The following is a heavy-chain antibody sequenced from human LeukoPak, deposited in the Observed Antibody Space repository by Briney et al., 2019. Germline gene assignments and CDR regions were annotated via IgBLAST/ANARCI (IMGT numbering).Heavy chain of an antibody. Sequence: ASVKVSCKASGYTFTTYYMHWVRQAPGQGFEWMGIINPSGGSTNYAQKFQGRVTMTRDTSTSTVYMQLSSLRSDDTAVYYCAGVGRVSGTLDYWGQGTLVTVSS. V-gene: IGHV1-46*01. J-gene: IGHJ4*02. CDR3: AGVGRVSGTLDY. CDR2: INPSGGST. CDR1: GYTFTTYY. D-gene: IGHD5/OR15-5a*01.